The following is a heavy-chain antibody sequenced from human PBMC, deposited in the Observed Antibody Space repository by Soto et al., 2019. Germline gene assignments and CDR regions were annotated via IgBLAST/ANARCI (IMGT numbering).Heavy chain of an antibody. J-gene: IGHJ4*02. CDR2: VSIGGST. CDR1: GFTFSSYA. D-gene: IGHD2-15*01. CDR3: AKRRGAGGHFDY. V-gene: IGHV3-23*01. Sequence: GGSLRLSCAASGFTFSSYAMGWVRQGPGKGLEWVAVVSIGGSTHYADSVRGRFTISRDNSKNTPSLQMNSLTAEDTAVYFCAKRRGAGGHFDYWGQGALVTVSS.